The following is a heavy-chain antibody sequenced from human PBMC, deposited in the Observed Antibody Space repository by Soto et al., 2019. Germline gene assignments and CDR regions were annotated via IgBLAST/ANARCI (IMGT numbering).Heavy chain of an antibody. CDR1: GFTFSSYS. Sequence: GGSLRLSCAASGFTFSSYSMNWVRQAPGKGLEWVSSISSSSYIYYADSVKGRFTISRDNAKNSLYLQMNSLRAEDTAVYYCARGYYDSSGYLPLGYWGQGTLVTVSS. V-gene: IGHV3-21*01. CDR3: ARGYYDSSGYLPLGY. D-gene: IGHD3-22*01. CDR2: ISSSSYI. J-gene: IGHJ4*02.